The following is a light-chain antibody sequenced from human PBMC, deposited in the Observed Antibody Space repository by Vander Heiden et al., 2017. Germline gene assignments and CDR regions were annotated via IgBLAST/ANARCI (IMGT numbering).Light chain of an antibody. Sequence: SYELTQPPSLSVSPGQTARITCSGDALPKQDAYWYQQKPGQAPVLVIYKDSERPSGIPERFSGSSAGTTVTLTISGVQAEDEADYYCQSADSSGTYVVFGGGTKLTVL. J-gene: IGLJ2*01. CDR2: KDS. CDR3: QSADSSGTYVV. V-gene: IGLV3-25*03. CDR1: ALPKQD.